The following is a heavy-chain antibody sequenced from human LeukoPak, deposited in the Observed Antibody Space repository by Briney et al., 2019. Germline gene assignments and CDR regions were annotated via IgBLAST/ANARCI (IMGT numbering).Heavy chain of an antibody. CDR1: GGSISSYY. V-gene: IGHV4-59*08. J-gene: IGHJ4*02. CDR2: IYYSGST. D-gene: IGHD2-21*01. CDR3: ARHRWGSTSNYFDY. Sequence: PSETLSLTCTVSGGSISSYYWSWIRQPPGKGLEWIGYIYYSGSTNYNSSLKSRVTISVDTSKNQFSLKLSSVTAADTAVYYCARHRWGSTSNYFDYWGQGTLVAVSS.